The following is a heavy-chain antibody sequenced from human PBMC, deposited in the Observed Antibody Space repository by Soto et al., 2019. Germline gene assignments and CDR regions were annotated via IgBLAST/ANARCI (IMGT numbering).Heavy chain of an antibody. D-gene: IGHD6-6*01. CDR1: GGSINSYY. V-gene: IGHV4-59*13. CDR3: ARAPSEAARRARYYFGY. Sequence: SETLSLTCTISGGSINSYYWTWIRQPPGKGLEWIGFFYYPGSIKYNSSLNSRVTISLDTSTNQFSLSLNSVTASDTAVYYCARAPSEAARRARYYFGYWGRG. J-gene: IGHJ4*02. CDR2: FYYPGSI.